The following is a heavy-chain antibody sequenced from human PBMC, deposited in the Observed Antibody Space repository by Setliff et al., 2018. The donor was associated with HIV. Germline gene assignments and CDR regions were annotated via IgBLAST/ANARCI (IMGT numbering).Heavy chain of an antibody. J-gene: IGHJ1*01. V-gene: IGHV4-4*07. D-gene: IGHD2-15*01. CDR2: IYSSGST. Sequence: TSETLSLTCTVSNVSINSYYWSWIRRPAGRALEWIGRIYSSGSTNYNPSLKSRVRMSIDTSKNQFSLKLSSVTAADTAVYFCARDPYCSGDGCFRYYQHWGRGTLVTVSS. CDR3: ARDPYCSGDGCFRYYQH. CDR1: NVSINSYY.